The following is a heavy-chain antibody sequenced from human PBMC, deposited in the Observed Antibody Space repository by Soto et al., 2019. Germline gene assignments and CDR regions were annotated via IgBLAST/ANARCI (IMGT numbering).Heavy chain of an antibody. CDR3: ARDQYSSSWFSYGMDV. Sequence: QVQLQESGPGLVKPSETLSLTCTVSGGSISSYYWSWIRQPPGKGLEWIGYIYYSGSTNYNPSLKSRSTKSLDTSKNQFSLKLSSVTAADTAVYYCARDQYSSSWFSYGMDVWGQGTTVTVSS. D-gene: IGHD6-13*01. CDR1: GGSISSYY. J-gene: IGHJ6*02. V-gene: IGHV4-59*01. CDR2: IYYSGST.